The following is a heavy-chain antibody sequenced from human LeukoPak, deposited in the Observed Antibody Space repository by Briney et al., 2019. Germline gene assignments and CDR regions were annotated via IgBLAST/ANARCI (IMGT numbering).Heavy chain of an antibody. J-gene: IGHJ5*02. D-gene: IGHD3-16*01. CDR3: ARVLGEPPGWFDP. V-gene: IGHV3-48*01. CDR1: GFTFTSYS. CDR2: ISDFSGTI. Sequence: GGSLRLSCAASGFTFTSYSMSWVRQARGKGLEWISYISDFSGTIYYADSVKGRFTISRDNAKNSVYLQMNSLRAEDTAIYYCARVLGEPPGWFDPWGQGSMITVSS.